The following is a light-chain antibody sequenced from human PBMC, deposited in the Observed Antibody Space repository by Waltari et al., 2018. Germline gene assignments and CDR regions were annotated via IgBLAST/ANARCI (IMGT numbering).Light chain of an antibody. CDR1: SSDVGGYNH. CDR2: DVS. J-gene: IGLJ2*01. Sequence: QSALTQPASVSGSPGQSITISCTGTSSDVGGYNHVSWYQQDPGKVPKLIIYDVSERPSWVSDRFSGSNSGNTASLTISGVHAEDETDYFCSSYTNRNTLIFGGGTKLTVL. CDR3: SSYTNRNTLI. V-gene: IGLV2-14*01.